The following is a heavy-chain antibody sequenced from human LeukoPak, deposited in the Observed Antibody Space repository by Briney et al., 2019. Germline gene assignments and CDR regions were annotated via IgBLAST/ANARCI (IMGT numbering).Heavy chain of an antibody. CDR1: GYTFTGYY. J-gene: IGHJ4*02. D-gene: IGHD3-9*01. CDR2: INPNSGGT. V-gene: IGHV1-2*03. CDR3: ARSYDILTGYHLDY. Sequence: LGASVKVSCKASGYTFTGYYMHWVRQAPGQGPEWMGWINPNSGGTNYAQKFQGRVTMTRDTSISTAYMELSRLRSDDTAVYYCARSYDILTGYHLDYWGQGTLVTVSS.